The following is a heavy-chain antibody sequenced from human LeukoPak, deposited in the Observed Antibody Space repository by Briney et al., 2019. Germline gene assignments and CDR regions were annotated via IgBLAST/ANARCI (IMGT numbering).Heavy chain of an antibody. CDR3: VVEISLVPDTVGFDY. CDR2: IYSGGST. D-gene: IGHD4-23*01. CDR1: GFTVSSNY. Sequence: TGGSLRLSCAASGFTVSSNYMSWVRQAPGKGLEWVSVIYSGGSTYYADSVKGRFTISRDNPKNTLYLRMNSLRAEDTAVYYCVVEISLVPDTVGFDYWGQGTLVTVSS. J-gene: IGHJ4*02. V-gene: IGHV3-66*01.